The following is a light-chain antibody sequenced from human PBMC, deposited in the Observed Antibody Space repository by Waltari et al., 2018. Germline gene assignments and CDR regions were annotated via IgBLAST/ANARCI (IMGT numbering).Light chain of an antibody. CDR3: SSYTSSSPYV. J-gene: IGLJ1*01. CDR1: ISDVGGYNY. V-gene: IGLV2-14*03. CDR2: DVS. Sequence: QFALTQTVSVSGSHGKSITIPCTECISDVGGYNYVSWYQQYPGKAPKLMIYDVSNLPSGVSNRFSGSKSGNTASLTISGLQAEDEADYYCSSYTSSSPYVFGTGTKVTVL.